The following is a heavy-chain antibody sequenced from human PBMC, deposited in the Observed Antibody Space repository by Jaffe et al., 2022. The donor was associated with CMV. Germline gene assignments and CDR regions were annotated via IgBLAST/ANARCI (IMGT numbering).Heavy chain of an antibody. D-gene: IGHD1-26*01. J-gene: IGHJ5*02. V-gene: IGHV4-34*01. CDR2: INHSGST. CDR1: GGSFSGYY. CDR3: ATLFQGSGTTNWFDP. Sequence: QVQLQQWGAGLLKPSETLSLTCAVYGGSFSGYYWSWIRQPPGKGLEWIGEINHSGSTNYNPSLKSRVTISVDTSKNQFSLKLSSVTAADTAVYYCATLFQGSGTTNWFDPWGQGTLVTVSS.